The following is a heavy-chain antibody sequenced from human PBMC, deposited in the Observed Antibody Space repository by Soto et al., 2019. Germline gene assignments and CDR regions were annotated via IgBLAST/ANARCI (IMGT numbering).Heavy chain of an antibody. CDR3: AREVVVVVAATLTNYYFDY. Sequence: QVQLVQSGAEVKKPGSSVKVSCKASGGTFSSYTISWVRQAPGQGLEWMGRIIPILGIANYAQKFQGRVKITADKSTSTAYMELSSLRSEDTAVYYCAREVVVVVAATLTNYYFDYWGQGTLVTVSS. CDR1: GGTFSSYT. J-gene: IGHJ4*02. CDR2: IIPILGIA. V-gene: IGHV1-69*08. D-gene: IGHD2-15*01.